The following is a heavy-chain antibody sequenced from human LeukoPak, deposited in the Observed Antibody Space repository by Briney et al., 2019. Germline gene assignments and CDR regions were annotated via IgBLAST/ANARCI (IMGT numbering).Heavy chain of an antibody. Sequence: GGSLRLSCAASGFTFSSYSMNWVRQAPGKGLEWVSSISSSRSYIYYADSVKGRFTISRDNTKNSLYLQMNSLRAEDTAVYYCARASSWSAFDIWGQGTMVTVSS. CDR2: ISSSRSYI. CDR3: ARASSWSAFDI. J-gene: IGHJ3*02. D-gene: IGHD6-13*01. CDR1: GFTFSSYS. V-gene: IGHV3-21*01.